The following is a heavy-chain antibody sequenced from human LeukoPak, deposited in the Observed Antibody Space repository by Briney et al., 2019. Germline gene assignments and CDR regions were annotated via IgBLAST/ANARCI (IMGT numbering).Heavy chain of an antibody. D-gene: IGHD6-13*01. CDR1: GFTFSNAW. CDR2: IKSKTDGGTT. J-gene: IGHJ4*02. V-gene: IGHV3-15*05. Sequence: GGSLRLSCAASGFTFSNAWMSWVRQAPGRGLEWVGRIKSKTDGGTTDYAAPVKGRFTISRDDSKNTLYLQMNSLKTEDTAVYYCTTDIAAAGTDYWGQGTLVTVSS. CDR3: TTDIAAAGTDY.